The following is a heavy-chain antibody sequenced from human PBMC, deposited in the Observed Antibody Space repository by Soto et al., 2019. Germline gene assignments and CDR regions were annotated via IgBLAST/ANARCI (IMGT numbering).Heavy chain of an antibody. CDR2: IYYSGST. CDR1: GGSISSYY. CDR3: ARGGYSSSTFNWFDP. D-gene: IGHD6-13*01. Sequence: NPSETLSLTCTVSGGSISSYYWSWIRQPPGKGLEWIGYIYYSGSTNYNPSLKSRVTISVDTSKNQFSLKLSSVTAADTAVYYCARGGYSSSTFNWFDPWGQGTLVTVSS. J-gene: IGHJ5*02. V-gene: IGHV4-59*01.